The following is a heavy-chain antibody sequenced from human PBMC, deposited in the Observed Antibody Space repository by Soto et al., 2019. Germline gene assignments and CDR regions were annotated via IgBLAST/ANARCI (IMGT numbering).Heavy chain of an antibody. Sequence: AKVCCKASGYRVTSYDMNWVRQATGQGLEWMGWMNPNSGNTGYAQKFQGRVTMTRNTSISKAYMELSSLRSEDTAVYYCAREKSYGYADYWGQGTMVTVSS. CDR2: MNPNSGNT. CDR3: AREKSYGYADY. D-gene: IGHD5-18*01. CDR1: GYRVTSYD. V-gene: IGHV1-8*01. J-gene: IGHJ4*02.